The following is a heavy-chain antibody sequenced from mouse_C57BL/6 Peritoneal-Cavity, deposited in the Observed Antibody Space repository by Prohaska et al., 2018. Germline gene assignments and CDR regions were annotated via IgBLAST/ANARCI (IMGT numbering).Heavy chain of an antibody. V-gene: IGHV12-3*01. CDR2: ITHCGET. CDR1: RFSITTGFY. Sequence: QMQLQESGPGPVKPSQSPFFTCSITRFSITTGFYYFWIRQSPGKPLEWMGYITHCGETFYNPSLQSPITITSKTTMNQSSRPFNSVTRGHTAVYSGVDDNDSDCSYADWGQGTPVTVSA. J-gene: IGHJ3*01. D-gene: IGHD6-1*01. CDR3: VDDNDSDCSYAD.